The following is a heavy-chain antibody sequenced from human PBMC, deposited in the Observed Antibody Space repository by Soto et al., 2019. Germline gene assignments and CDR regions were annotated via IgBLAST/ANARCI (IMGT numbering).Heavy chain of an antibody. CDR2: MNPNSGNT. V-gene: IGHV1-8*01. D-gene: IGHD3-22*01. CDR1: GYTFTSYD. Sequence: QVQLVQSGAEVKKPGASVKVSCKASGYTFTSYDINWVRQATGQGLEWMGWMNPNSGNTGYAQKFQGRVTMTRNTSISTAYMELSSLRSEDTAVYYWARGKYYYDGSGYYLFGYWGQGTLFTVSS. J-gene: IGHJ4*02. CDR3: ARGKYYYDGSGYYLFGY.